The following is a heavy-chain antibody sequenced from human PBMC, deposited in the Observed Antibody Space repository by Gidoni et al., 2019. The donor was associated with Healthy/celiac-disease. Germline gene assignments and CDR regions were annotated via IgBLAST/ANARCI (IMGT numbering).Heavy chain of an antibody. CDR3: ARDNYGSAGTSH. CDR2: ISSISSYT. CDR1: GFTFSDYY. V-gene: IGHV3-11*06. Sequence: QVQLVESGGGLVKPGGSLRLSCAASGFTFSDYYRSWIRQASGKGLEWVSYISSISSYTNYADSVKGRFTISRDNAKNSLCLQMNSLRAEDTAVYYCARDNYGSAGTSHWGQGTLVTVSS. J-gene: IGHJ4*02. D-gene: IGHD6-13*01.